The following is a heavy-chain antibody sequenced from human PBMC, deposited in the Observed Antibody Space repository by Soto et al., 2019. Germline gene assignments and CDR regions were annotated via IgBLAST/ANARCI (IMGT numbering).Heavy chain of an antibody. CDR3: TRHAIGVVVPAAIRN. D-gene: IGHD2-15*01. CDR2: IYYTGTS. V-gene: IGHV4-39*01. J-gene: IGHJ4*02. Sequence: TLSLTCAVSGGSLSSSSYYWDWIRQPPGKGLEWIGTIYYTGTSNYNPSLKSRVTISVDTSKNHFSLNLSSVTAADTAVYYCTRHAIGVVVPAAIRNWGQGSLVTVSS. CDR1: GGSLSSSSYY.